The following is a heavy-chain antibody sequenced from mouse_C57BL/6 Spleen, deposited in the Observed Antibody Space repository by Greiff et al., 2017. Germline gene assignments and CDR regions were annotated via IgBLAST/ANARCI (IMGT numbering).Heavy chain of an antibody. Sequence: QVQLQESGPGLVAPSQSLSITCTVSGFSLTSYGVDWVRQPPGKGLEWLGVIWGGEGANYYSALMSRLSISKDNSKSQVFLKMNSLQTDDTAMYYCAKNSYYYGSSYYSMDDWGKGTSVTVSS. CDR2: IWGGEGA. V-gene: IGHV2-9*01. J-gene: IGHJ4*01. CDR1: GFSLTSYG. CDR3: AKNSYYYGSSYYSMDD. D-gene: IGHD1-1*01.